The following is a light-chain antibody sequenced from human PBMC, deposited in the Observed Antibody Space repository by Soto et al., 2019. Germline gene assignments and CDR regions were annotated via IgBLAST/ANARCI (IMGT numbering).Light chain of an antibody. J-gene: IGKJ5*01. CDR1: QSISSW. CDR2: DAS. CDR3: QQSYSTPIT. Sequence: DITMTQSPSTLSASVGDRVTIPCRASQSISSWLAWYQQKPGKAPKLLIYDASSLESGVPSRFSGSGSGTDFTLTISSLQPEDFATYYCQQSYSTPITFGQGTRLEI. V-gene: IGKV1-5*01.